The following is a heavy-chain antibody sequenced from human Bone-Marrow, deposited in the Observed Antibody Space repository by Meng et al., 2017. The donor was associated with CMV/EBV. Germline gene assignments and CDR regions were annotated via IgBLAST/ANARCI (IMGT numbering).Heavy chain of an antibody. J-gene: IGHJ4*02. CDR2: ISPDGITT. Sequence: SCEASGFTFNVYWIYWVRQAPGKGLLWVSRISPDGITTHYADSVKGRFTISRDNAKNTVHLQMNSLRGDDTAVYFCIRDAGRGGDFDNWGQGTLVTVSS. V-gene: IGHV3-74*01. CDR3: IRDAGRGGDFDN. CDR1: GFTFNVYW. D-gene: IGHD3-10*01.